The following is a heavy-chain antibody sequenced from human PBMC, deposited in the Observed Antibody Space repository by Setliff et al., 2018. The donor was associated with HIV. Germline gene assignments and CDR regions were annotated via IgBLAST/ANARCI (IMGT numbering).Heavy chain of an antibody. CDR1: GGSISRYY. Sequence: SETLSLTCTVAGGSISRYYGSWIRQPAGKGLEWIGRVYVDGSTNYNPTLKSRVTMSLDTSKNQLSLKLSSVTAADTAVYYCAGDEIDGDYVGREARFDYWGQGTLVTVSS. CDR3: AGDEIDGDYVGREARFDY. CDR2: VYVDGST. V-gene: IGHV4-4*07. J-gene: IGHJ4*02. D-gene: IGHD4-17*01.